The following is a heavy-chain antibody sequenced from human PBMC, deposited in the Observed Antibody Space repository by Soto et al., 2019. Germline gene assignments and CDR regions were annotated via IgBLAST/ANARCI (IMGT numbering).Heavy chain of an antibody. Sequence: GGALRLSCAASGFTFSTYGMHWVRQALGKGLEWVAVIWFDGSKKYYADSVNGRFTISRDNSKNTLYLQMNSLRAEDTAAYYCASQIFWSGSTAHGMDVWGQGTAVTVSS. CDR1: GFTFSTYG. V-gene: IGHV3-33*01. CDR3: ASQIFWSGSTAHGMDV. D-gene: IGHD3-3*01. CDR2: IWFDGSKK. J-gene: IGHJ6*02.